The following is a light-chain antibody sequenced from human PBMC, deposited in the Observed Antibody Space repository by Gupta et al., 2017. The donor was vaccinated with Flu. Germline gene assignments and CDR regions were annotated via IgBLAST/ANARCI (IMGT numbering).Light chain of an antibody. CDR2: KAS. J-gene: IGKJ1*01. Sequence: DIQMTQPPSSLSASVGDRVTITCRASQSISSWLAWYQQKPGKAPKLLIYKASSLERGVPSRFSGSGSGTEFTLTISSLQPDDFATYYCQQENSSPWTFGQGTKVEIK. CDR3: QQENSSPWT. V-gene: IGKV1-5*03. CDR1: QSISSW.